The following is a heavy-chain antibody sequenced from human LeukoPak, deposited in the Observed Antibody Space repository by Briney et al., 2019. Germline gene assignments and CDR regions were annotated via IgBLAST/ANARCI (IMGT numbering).Heavy chain of an antibody. CDR3: AKDGGIAARLTDY. D-gene: IGHD6-6*01. CDR2: ISGSGGST. Sequence: PGGSLRLSCAASGFTFSSSAMSWVRQAPGKGLEWVSAISGSGGSTYYADSVKGRFTISRDNSKSTLYLQMNSLRAEGTALYYCAKDGGIAARLTDYWGQGTLVTVSS. CDR1: GFTFSSSA. J-gene: IGHJ4*02. V-gene: IGHV3-23*01.